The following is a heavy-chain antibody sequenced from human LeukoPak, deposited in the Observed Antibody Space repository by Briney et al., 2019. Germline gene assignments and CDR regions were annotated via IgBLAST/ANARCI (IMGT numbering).Heavy chain of an antibody. Sequence: SETLSLTCTVSGGSISSYYWSWIRQPAGKGLEWIGRIYTSGSTNYNPSLKSRVTMSVDTSKNQFSLKLSSVTAADTAVYYCAGGRAARMTRGLDWFDPWGQGTLVTVSS. CDR1: GGSISSYY. V-gene: IGHV4-4*07. J-gene: IGHJ5*02. CDR3: AGGRAARMTRGLDWFDP. D-gene: IGHD4-11*01. CDR2: IYTSGST.